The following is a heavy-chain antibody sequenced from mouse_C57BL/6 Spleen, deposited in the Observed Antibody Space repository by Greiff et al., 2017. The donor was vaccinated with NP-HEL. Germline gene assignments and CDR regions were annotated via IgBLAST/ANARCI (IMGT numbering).Heavy chain of an antibody. D-gene: IGHD1-1*01. Sequence: QVQLQQPGAELVRPGPSVKLSCKASGYTFTSYWMHWVKQRPGQGLEWIGVIDPSDSYTNYNQKFKGKATLTVDTSSSTAYMQLSSLTSEDSAVYYCARRGYYYGSSPFDYWGQGTTLTVSS. CDR3: ARRGYYYGSSPFDY. V-gene: IGHV1-59*01. J-gene: IGHJ2*01. CDR1: GYTFTSYW. CDR2: IDPSDSYT.